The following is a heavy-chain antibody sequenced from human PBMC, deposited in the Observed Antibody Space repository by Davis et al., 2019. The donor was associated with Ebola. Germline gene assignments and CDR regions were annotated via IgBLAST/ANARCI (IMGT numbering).Heavy chain of an antibody. Sequence: GGSLRLSCAASGFTFSSYAMHWVRQAPGKGLEWVAVIWYDGSNKYYADSVKGRFTISRDNAKNTLYLQMNSLRAEDTAVYYCARGHGSSPDNWFDPWGQGTLVTVSS. J-gene: IGHJ5*02. D-gene: IGHD1-26*01. CDR1: GFTFSSYA. CDR3: ARGHGSSPDNWFDP. V-gene: IGHV3-33*08. CDR2: IWYDGSNK.